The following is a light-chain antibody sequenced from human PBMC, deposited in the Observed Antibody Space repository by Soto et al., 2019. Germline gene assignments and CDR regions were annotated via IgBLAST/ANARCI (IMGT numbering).Light chain of an antibody. CDR1: SSDVGSYNY. V-gene: IGLV2-14*01. J-gene: IGLJ1*01. CDR2: EVS. CDR3: SSYTSSSTL. Sequence: QSALTKPASVTGSPGQSNTISCTGTSSDVGSYNYVSWYQQHPGKAPKLMIYEVSDRPSGISSRFSGSKSGNTASLTISGLQTEDEADYYCSSYTSSSTLFGTGTKVTVL.